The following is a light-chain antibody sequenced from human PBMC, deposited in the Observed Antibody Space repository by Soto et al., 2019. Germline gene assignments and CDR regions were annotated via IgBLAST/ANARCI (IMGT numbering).Light chain of an antibody. CDR3: QQYNNWPPMWT. CDR1: QSVSSN. CDR2: AVS. V-gene: IGKV3-15*01. Sequence: EILMTQSPVTLSVSPGERATLSCRASQSVSSNVAWYQQKPGQAPRLLIYAVSTRATGIPARFSGRGSGPEFTLPINSLQSEDFAVYYCQQYNNWPPMWTFGQGTKVDIK. J-gene: IGKJ1*01.